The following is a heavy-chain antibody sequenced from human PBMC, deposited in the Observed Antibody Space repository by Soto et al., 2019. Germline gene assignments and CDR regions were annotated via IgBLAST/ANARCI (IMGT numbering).Heavy chain of an antibody. CDR3: ARGPHPYFNDY. CDR2: MNPNNNNT. Sequence: GASVKVSCKASGYAFTSYGFSWVRQATGQGLEWMGWMNPNNNNTGYAQKFQGRVTMTRNTSISTAYMELSSLGSEDTAVYYCARGPHPYFNDYWGQGTLVTVSS. V-gene: IGHV1-8*02. CDR1: GYAFTSYG. D-gene: IGHD2-8*01. J-gene: IGHJ4*02.